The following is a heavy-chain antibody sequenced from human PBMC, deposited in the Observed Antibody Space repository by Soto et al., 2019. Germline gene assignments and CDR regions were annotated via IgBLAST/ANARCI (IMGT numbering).Heavy chain of an antibody. Sequence: ASVKVSCKASGYTFTSYGISWVRQAPGQGLEWMGWFSAYNGNTNYAQKLQGRVTMTTDTSTSTAYMELRSLRSDDTAVYYCARDRNYDFWSGYYPPGHYYGMDVWGQGTTVTVSS. CDR3: ARDRNYDFWSGYYPPGHYYGMDV. CDR1: GYTFTSYG. V-gene: IGHV1-18*01. CDR2: FSAYNGNT. D-gene: IGHD3-3*01. J-gene: IGHJ6*02.